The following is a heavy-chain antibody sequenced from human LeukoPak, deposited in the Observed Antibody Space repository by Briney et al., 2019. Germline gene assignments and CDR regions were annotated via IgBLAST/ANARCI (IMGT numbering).Heavy chain of an antibody. CDR3: ARGGYSSSWVFDY. CDR1: GGSNSSGGYS. CDR2: IYHSGST. D-gene: IGHD6-13*01. V-gene: IGHV4-30-2*01. J-gene: IGHJ4*02. Sequence: PSETLSLTCTVSGGSNSSGGYSWSWIRQPPGKGLEWIGYIYHSGSTYYNPSLKSRVTISVDRSKNQFSLKLSSVTAADTAVYYCARGGYSSSWVFDYWGQGTLVTVSS.